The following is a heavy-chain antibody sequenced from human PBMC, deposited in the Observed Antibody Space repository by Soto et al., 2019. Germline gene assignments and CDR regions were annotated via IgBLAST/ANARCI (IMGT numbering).Heavy chain of an antibody. CDR3: ARGRKEQLVRRGFLDS. D-gene: IGHD1-1*01. CDR2: INDSGST. J-gene: IGHJ4*02. CDR1: GRSFSGYY. Sequence: PSETLSLTCAVYGRSFSGYYWGWIRQPPGKGLEWIGEINDSGSTDYNPSLKNRVTISVDKSKNQFSLNLSSVTAADAAVYYCARGRKEQLVRRGFLDSWGQGTLVTVS. V-gene: IGHV4-34*01.